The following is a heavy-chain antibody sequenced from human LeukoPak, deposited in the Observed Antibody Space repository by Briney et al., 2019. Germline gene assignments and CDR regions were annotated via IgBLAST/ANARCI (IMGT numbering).Heavy chain of an antibody. D-gene: IGHD6-19*01. J-gene: IGHJ6*02. V-gene: IGHV3-33*08. CDR1: GFTFSSHG. Sequence: GRSLRLSCGASGFTFSSHGMHWVRQTPGKGLEWVAVIWYDGSNKYYADSVKGRFTISRDNSKNTLYLQMNSLRAEDTAVYHCARDVQQWLGGLYYGMDVWGQGTTVTVSS. CDR3: ARDVQQWLGGLYYGMDV. CDR2: IWYDGSNK.